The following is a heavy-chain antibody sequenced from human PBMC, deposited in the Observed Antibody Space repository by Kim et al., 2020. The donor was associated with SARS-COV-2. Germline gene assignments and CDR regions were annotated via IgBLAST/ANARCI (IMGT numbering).Heavy chain of an antibody. CDR2: IRSKAYGGTT. J-gene: IGHJ6*03. D-gene: IGHD3-22*01. CDR1: GFTFGDYA. V-gene: IGHV3-49*04. CDR3: TRETYNAYYYDSSGYMDYYYYMDV. Sequence: GGSLRLSCTASGFTFGDYAMSWVRQAPGKGLEWVGFIRSKAYGGTTEYAASVKGRFTISRDDSKSIAYLQMNSLKTEDTAVYYCTRETYNAYYYDSSGYMDYYYYMDVWGKGTTVTVSS.